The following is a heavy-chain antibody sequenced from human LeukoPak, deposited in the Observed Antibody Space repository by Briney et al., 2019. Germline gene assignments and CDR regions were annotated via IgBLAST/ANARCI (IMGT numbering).Heavy chain of an antibody. V-gene: IGHV1-2*02. CDR1: GYTFTGYY. CDR2: INPNSGGT. J-gene: IGHJ6*03. Sequence: ASVKVSCKASGYTFTGYYMHWVRQAPGQGLEWMGWINPNSGGTNYAQKFQGRVTMTRDTSISTAYMELSRLRSDDTAVYYCARAKEYQLLKYYYYYYYMDVWGKGTTVTVSS. CDR3: ARAKEYQLLKYYYYYYYMDV. D-gene: IGHD2-2*01.